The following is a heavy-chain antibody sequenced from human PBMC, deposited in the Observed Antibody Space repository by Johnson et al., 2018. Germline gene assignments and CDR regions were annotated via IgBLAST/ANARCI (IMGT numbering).Heavy chain of an antibody. D-gene: IGHD5-24*01. CDR2: IRRKTYGGTK. J-gene: IGHJ3*02. Sequence: VQLVQSGGALVQPGRSLRLSCTASGFTFGDYALSWFRQAPGKGLEWVVFIRRKTYGGTKENAATVRGRFSISRDDSKSNAYLQMSGLKAEDTAMYYCSRERGWLQSIAFDSWGQGTIVTVSS. V-gene: IGHV3-49*03. CDR1: GFTFGDYA. CDR3: SRERGWLQSIAFDS.